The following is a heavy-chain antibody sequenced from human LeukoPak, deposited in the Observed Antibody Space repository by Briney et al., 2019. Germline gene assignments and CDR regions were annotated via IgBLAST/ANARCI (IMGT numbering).Heavy chain of an antibody. CDR3: ARVAMGRGVAYLGFDP. J-gene: IGHJ5*02. V-gene: IGHV1-69*13. D-gene: IGHD3-10*01. CDR2: IIPIFGTA. CDR1: GGTFSSYA. Sequence: GASVKVSCKASGGTFSSYAISWVRQALGQGLEWMGGIIPIFGTANYAQKFQGRVTITADESTSTAYMEPSSLRSEDTAVYYCARVAMGRGVAYLGFDPWGQGTLVTVSS.